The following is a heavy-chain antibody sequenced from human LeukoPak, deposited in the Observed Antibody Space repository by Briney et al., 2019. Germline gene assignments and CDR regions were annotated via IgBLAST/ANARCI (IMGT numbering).Heavy chain of an antibody. CDR2: MNPNSGNT. J-gene: IGHJ5*02. D-gene: IGHD2-15*01. V-gene: IGHV1-8*01. Sequence: GASVKVSCKASGYTFTSYDINWVRQATGQGLEWMGWMNPNSGNTGYAQKIQGRVTMTRNTSISTAYMELSSLRSEDTAVYYCARGVGYCSGGSCYSARWFDPWGQGTLVTVSS. CDR3: ARGVGYCSGGSCYSARWFDP. CDR1: GYTFTSYD.